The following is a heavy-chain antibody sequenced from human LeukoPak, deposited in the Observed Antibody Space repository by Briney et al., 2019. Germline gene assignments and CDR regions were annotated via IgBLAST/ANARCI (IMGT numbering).Heavy chain of an antibody. Sequence: SETLSPTCTVSGGSISSYSWSWIRQPPGKGMEWIGYIYYSGTTNYNPSLKSRVTISVDTSKNQFSLKLSSVTAADTAVYYCARGVYIAAAQYGYWDQGTLVTVSS. V-gene: IGHV4-59*01. D-gene: IGHD6-13*01. J-gene: IGHJ4*02. CDR2: IYYSGTT. CDR1: GGSISSYS. CDR3: ARGVYIAAAQYGY.